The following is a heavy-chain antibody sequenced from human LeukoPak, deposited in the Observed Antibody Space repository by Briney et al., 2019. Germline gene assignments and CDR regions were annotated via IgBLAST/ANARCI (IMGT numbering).Heavy chain of an antibody. CDR3: ARGSQWLVRDFDY. V-gene: IGHV4-34*01. CDR2: VNHSGST. J-gene: IGHJ4*02. CDR1: GGSFSGYY. Sequence: PSETLSLTCAVYGGSFSGYYWSWIRQPPGKGLEWIGEVNHSGSTNYNPSLKSRVTISVDTSKNQFSPKLSSVTAADTAVYYCARGSQWLVRDFDYWGQGTLVTVSS. D-gene: IGHD6-19*01.